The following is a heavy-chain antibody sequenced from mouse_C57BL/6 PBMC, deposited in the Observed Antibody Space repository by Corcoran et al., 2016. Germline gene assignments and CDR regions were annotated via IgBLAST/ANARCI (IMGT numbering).Heavy chain of an antibody. V-gene: IGHV1-26*01. CDR1: GYTFTDYY. CDR3: ARSPIYYDYDGYYFDY. D-gene: IGHD2-4*01. Sequence: EVQLQQSGPELVKPGASVKISCKASGYTFTDYYMNWVKQSHGKSLEWIGDINPNNGGTSYNQKFKGKATLTVDKSSSTAYMELRSLTSEDSAVYYCARSPIYYDYDGYYFDYRGQGTTLTVSS. CDR2: INPNNGGT. J-gene: IGHJ2*01.